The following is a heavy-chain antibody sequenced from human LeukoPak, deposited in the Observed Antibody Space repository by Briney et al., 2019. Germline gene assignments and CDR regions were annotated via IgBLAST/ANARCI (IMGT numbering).Heavy chain of an antibody. V-gene: IGHV3-33*08. Sequence: GGSLRLSCAASGFTFGSYGVHWVRQAPGKGLEWVAVIWDDGSNTFYADSVKGRFTISRDNSKNTLYLQMNSLRAEDTAVYYCARDGVNCSGAGCYSFFAFDIWGQGTMVTVSS. D-gene: IGHD2-15*01. J-gene: IGHJ3*02. CDR3: ARDGVNCSGAGCYSFFAFDI. CDR2: IWDDGSNT. CDR1: GFTFGSYG.